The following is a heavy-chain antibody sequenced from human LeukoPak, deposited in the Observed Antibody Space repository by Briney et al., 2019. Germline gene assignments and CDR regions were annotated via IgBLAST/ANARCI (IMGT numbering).Heavy chain of an antibody. CDR3: AKKRVGSSTSPTLYYYYYYGMDV. J-gene: IGHJ6*02. CDR1: GFTFSSYA. D-gene: IGHD2-2*01. CDR2: ISGSGGST. Sequence: GGSLRLSCAASGFTFSSYAMSWVRQAPGKGLEWVSAISGSGGSTYYADSVKGRFTISRDNSKNTLYLRMNSLRAEDTAVYYCAKKRVGSSTSPTLYYYYYYGMDVWGQGTTVTVSS. V-gene: IGHV3-23*01.